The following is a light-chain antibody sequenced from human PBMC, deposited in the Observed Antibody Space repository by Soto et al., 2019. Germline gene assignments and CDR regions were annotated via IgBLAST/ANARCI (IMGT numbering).Light chain of an antibody. CDR1: SSDVGGYDY. CDR2: EVT. CDR3: SSYTGGNPSYV. J-gene: IGLJ1*01. V-gene: IGLV2-14*01. Sequence: QAVVTQPASVSGSPAQSITISCTGTSSDVGGYDYVSWYQQHPGKAPKLMIYEVTIRPSGVSDRFSGSKSGNTASLTVSGLQAEDEADYYCSSYTGGNPSYVFGTGTKLTVL.